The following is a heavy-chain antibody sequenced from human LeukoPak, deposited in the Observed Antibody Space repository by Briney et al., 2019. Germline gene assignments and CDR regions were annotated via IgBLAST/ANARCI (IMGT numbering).Heavy chain of an antibody. CDR2: ISSSSSNT. CDR1: GFTFSDYH. J-gene: IGHJ4*02. D-gene: IGHD1-26*01. CDR3: AAAVVGGGIDY. Sequence: GGSLRLSCAASGFTFSDYHMSWIRQAPGKGLEWISYISSSSSNTNYGDSVKGRFTISRDNAKNSLYLQMNSLRAEDTAVYYCAAAVVGGGIDYWGQGTLVTVSS. V-gene: IGHV3-11*03.